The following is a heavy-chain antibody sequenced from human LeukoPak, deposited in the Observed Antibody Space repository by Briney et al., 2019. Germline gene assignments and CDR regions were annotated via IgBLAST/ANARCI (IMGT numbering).Heavy chain of an antibody. CDR2: ISWNSGSI. CDR3: ARVHRPYYYYGMDV. CDR1: GFTFDDYA. Sequence: GRSLRLSCAASGFTFDDYAMHWVRQAPGKGLEWVSGISWNSGSIGYADSVKGRFTISRDNSKNTLYLQMNSLRAEDTAVYYCARVHRPYYYYGMDVWGKGTTVTVSS. V-gene: IGHV3-9*01. J-gene: IGHJ6*04.